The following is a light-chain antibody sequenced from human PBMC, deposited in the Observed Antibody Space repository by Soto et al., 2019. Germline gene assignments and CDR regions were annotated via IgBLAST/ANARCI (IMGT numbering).Light chain of an antibody. CDR2: SAS. J-gene: IGKJ3*01. CDR1: QSVSSTY. Sequence: EIVLTQSPGTLSLSPGERATLSCRASQSVSSTYLAWYQQRPGQAPRVLIYSASSRATGIPDRFSGSGSGTDFTLTISRLEPEDFAVYYCQQYSSSPFTFGPGTKVDIK. CDR3: QQYSSSPFT. V-gene: IGKV3-20*01.